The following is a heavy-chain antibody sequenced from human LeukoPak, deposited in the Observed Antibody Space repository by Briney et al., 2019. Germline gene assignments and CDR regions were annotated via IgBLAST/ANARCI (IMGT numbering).Heavy chain of an antibody. V-gene: IGHV4-59*01. D-gene: IGHD6-13*01. J-gene: IGHJ4*02. CDR3: ARVGYSSSWYFDY. CDR1: GGSISSYY. Sequence: SETLSLICTVSGGSISSYYWSWIRQPPGKGLEWIGYIYYSGSTNYNPSLKSRVTISVDTSKNQFSLKLSSVTAADTAVYYCARVGYSSSWYFDYWGQGTLVTVSS. CDR2: IYYSGST.